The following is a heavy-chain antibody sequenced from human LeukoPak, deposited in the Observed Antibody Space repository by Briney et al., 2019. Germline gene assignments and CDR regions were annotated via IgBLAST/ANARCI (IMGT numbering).Heavy chain of an antibody. D-gene: IGHD6-13*01. CDR3: ASQPAIAAASNY. Sequence: GGSLRLSCAASGFTFSSYAVSWVRQAPGKGLEWVSAISGSGGSTYYADSVKGRFTISRDNSKNTLYLQMNSLRAEDTAVYYCASQPAIAAASNYWGQGTLVTVSS. V-gene: IGHV3-23*01. CDR2: ISGSGGST. J-gene: IGHJ4*02. CDR1: GFTFSSYA.